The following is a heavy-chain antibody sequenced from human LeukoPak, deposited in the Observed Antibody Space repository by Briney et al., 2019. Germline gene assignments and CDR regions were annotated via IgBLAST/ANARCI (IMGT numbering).Heavy chain of an antibody. CDR2: IYHSGST. J-gene: IGHJ4*02. CDR3: ARHVXXPAKFXSAIDY. CDR1: GYTISSGYY. V-gene: IGHV4-38-2*01. D-gene: IGHD6-25*01. Sequence: PSETLSLTCAVSGYTISSGYYWGWIRQPPGKGLEWIGSIYHSGSTYYNPSLKSRVTISVDTSKNQFSLKLSSVTAADTAVYYCARHVXXPAKFXSAIDYWGQGTLVTVSS.